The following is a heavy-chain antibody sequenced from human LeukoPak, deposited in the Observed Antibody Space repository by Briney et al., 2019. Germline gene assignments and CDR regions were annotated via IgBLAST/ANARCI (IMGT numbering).Heavy chain of an antibody. D-gene: IGHD3-10*01. V-gene: IGHV4-39*02. CDR2: IYYSGSTT. CDR3: ARDYYGSGSYYIGY. CDR1: GDSISSSSYY. Sequence: SETLSLTCTVSGDSISSSSYYWGWIRQPPGKGLEWIGSIYYSGSTTYYNPSLKSRVTISVDTSRNQFSLKLSSVTAADTAVYYCARDYYGSGSYYIGYWGQGTLVTVSS. J-gene: IGHJ4*02.